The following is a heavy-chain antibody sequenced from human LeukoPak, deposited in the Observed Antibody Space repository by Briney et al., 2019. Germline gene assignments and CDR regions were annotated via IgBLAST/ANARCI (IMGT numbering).Heavy chain of an antibody. V-gene: IGHV1-69*05. Sequence: SVKVSCKASGGTFSSYAISWVRQAPGQGLEWMGGIIPIFGTANYAQKFQGRVTITTDESMSTAYMELSSLRSEDTAVYYCASPDQGYSFDYWGQGTLVTVSS. D-gene: IGHD2-2*02. CDR1: GGTFSSYA. J-gene: IGHJ4*02. CDR2: IIPIFGTA. CDR3: ASPDQGYSFDY.